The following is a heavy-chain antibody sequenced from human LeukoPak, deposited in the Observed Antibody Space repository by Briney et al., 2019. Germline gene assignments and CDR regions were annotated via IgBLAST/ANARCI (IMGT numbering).Heavy chain of an antibody. D-gene: IGHD4-11*01. J-gene: IGHJ3*02. CDR2: ISAYNGNT. Sequence: ASVKVSCKASGGTFSSYGISWVRQAPGQGLEWMGWISAYNGNTNYAQKLQGRVTMTTDTSTSTAYMELSSLRSEDTAVYYCARGRRIQKRYAFDIWGQGTMVTVSS. CDR3: ARGRRIQKRYAFDI. V-gene: IGHV1-18*01. CDR1: GGTFSSYG.